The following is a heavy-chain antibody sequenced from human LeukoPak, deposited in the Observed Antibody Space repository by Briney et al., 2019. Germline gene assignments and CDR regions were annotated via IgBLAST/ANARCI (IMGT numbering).Heavy chain of an antibody. CDR1: GFTFSSYA. Sequence: GGSLRLSCAASGFTFSSYAMHWVRQAPGKGLEWVAVISYDGSNKYYADSVKGRFTISRDNSKNTLYLQMNSLRAEDTAVYYCAREGQYYYDSSGSRFDHWGQGTLVTVSS. D-gene: IGHD3-22*01. CDR3: AREGQYYYDSSGSRFDH. CDR2: ISYDGSNK. J-gene: IGHJ4*02. V-gene: IGHV3-30*01.